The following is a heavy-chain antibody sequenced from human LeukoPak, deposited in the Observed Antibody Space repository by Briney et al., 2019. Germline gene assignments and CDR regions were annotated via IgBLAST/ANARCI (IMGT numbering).Heavy chain of an antibody. V-gene: IGHV4-34*01. J-gene: IGHJ6*03. CDR2: INHSGST. CDR3: ARKGRGGSGSYYYYYYYMDV. D-gene: IGHD3-10*01. CDR1: GGSFSGYY. Sequence: SETLSLTCAVYGGSFSGYYWSWIRQPPGKGLEWIGEINHSGSTNYNPSLKSRVTISVDTSKNQFSLKLSSVTAADTAVCYCARKGRGGSGSYYYYYYYMDVWGKGTTVTVSS.